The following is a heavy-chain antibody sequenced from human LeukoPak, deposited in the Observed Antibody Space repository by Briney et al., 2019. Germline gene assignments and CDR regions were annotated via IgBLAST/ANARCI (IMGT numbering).Heavy chain of an antibody. CDR2: IYYSGST. V-gene: IGHV4-59*01. CDR3: ARGCSSTSCSRSEYYYYHYYMDV. CDR1: GGSISSYY. J-gene: IGHJ6*03. Sequence: SETLSLTCTVSGGSISSYYWSWIRQPPGKGLEWIGYIYYSGSTNYNPSLKSRVTISVDTSKNQFSLKLSSVTAADTAVYYCARGCSSTSCSRSEYYYYHYYMDVWGKGTTFTVSS. D-gene: IGHD2-2*01.